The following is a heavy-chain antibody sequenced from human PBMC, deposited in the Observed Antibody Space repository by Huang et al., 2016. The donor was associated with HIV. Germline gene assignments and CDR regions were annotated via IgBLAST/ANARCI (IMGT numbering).Heavy chain of an antibody. D-gene: IGHD3-22*01. CDR1: GYTFTSYG. V-gene: IGHV1-18*01. CDR2: IRASSGDT. CDR3: ARDPKYHRIGYYRQRRGIDI. Sequence: QIQLMQSGPELKQSGASVKVSCKASGYTFTSYGITWVRQAPGQGPERMGWIRASSGDTEYAQKFQGRVTLTTDTSTNIAYMELRSLRSDDTAKYYCARDPKYHRIGYYRQRRGIDIWGQGTMVIVSS. J-gene: IGHJ3*02.